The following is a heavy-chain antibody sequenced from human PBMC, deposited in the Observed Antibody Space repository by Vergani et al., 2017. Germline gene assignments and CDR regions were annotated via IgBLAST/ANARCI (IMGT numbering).Heavy chain of an antibody. D-gene: IGHD2-2*01. J-gene: IGHJ3*02. Sequence: QVQLQESGPGLVKPSETLSLTCTVSGGSISSYYWSWIRQPPGKGLEWIGYIYYSGSTNYNPSLKSRVTISVDTSKNQFSLKLSSVTAADTAVYYCARQVVTAAMPVRSMPRPPDAFDIWGQGTMVTVSS. V-gene: IGHV4-59*01. CDR3: ARQVVTAAMPVRSMPRPPDAFDI. CDR2: IYYSGST. CDR1: GGSISSYY.